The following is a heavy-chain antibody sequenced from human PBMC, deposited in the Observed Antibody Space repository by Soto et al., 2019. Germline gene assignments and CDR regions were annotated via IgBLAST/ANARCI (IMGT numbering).Heavy chain of an antibody. CDR2: TYYRSKWYN. J-gene: IGHJ5*01. Sequence: AASYHKKKSPSRGLEWLGRTYYRSKWYNDYVVSVKSRITINPDTSKNQFSLQLNSVTPEDTAVYYCARLQGTSGFAYRGHGTPVIVSS. CDR1: AA. V-gene: IGHV6-1*01. D-gene: IGHD2-2*01. CDR3: ARLQGTSGFAY.